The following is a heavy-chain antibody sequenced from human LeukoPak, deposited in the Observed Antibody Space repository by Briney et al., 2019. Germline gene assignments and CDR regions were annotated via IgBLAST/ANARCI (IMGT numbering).Heavy chain of an antibody. CDR2: ISTSGGYP. Sequence: PEGSLRLSCAASGFTFSDYYMSWIRQAPGKGLEWISYISTSGGYPNYADSVKGRFTISRDNAKNSLFLQMHSLRAEDTAVYYCARVNYYRLDFWGQGTMVTASS. V-gene: IGHV3-11*06. D-gene: IGHD3-10*01. J-gene: IGHJ3*01. CDR3: ARVNYYRLDF. CDR1: GFTFSDYY.